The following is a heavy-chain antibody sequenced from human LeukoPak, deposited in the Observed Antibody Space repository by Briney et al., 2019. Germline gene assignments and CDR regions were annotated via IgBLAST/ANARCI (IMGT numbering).Heavy chain of an antibody. Sequence: ASVKVSFKASAYAFTGYYIHWVRQAPGQGLEWMGRINPNTGGTNYAQKFQGRVTMTRDTSITTAYMELSRLTSDDTAIYYCAKVPPSITAAGNWLDPWGQGALVTVSS. D-gene: IGHD6-13*01. J-gene: IGHJ5*02. CDR2: INPNTGGT. CDR3: AKVPPSITAAGNWLDP. CDR1: AYAFTGYY. V-gene: IGHV1-2*06.